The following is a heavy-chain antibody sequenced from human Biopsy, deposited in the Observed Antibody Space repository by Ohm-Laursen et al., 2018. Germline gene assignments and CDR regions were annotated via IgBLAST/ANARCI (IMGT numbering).Heavy chain of an antibody. CDR1: GDAFPGYY. D-gene: IGHD3-3*01. V-gene: IGHV1-2*02. J-gene: IGHJ4*02. CDR2: IYPNSGDT. CDR3: ARDLLEWSLPS. Sequence: VKVSCKASGDAFPGYYLHWVRQAPGQGLEWMGSIYPNSGDTDFAQKFQGRVSMTRDTSVSTAYLELSSLRSDDTAIYYCARDLLEWSLPSWGQGTLVTVSS.